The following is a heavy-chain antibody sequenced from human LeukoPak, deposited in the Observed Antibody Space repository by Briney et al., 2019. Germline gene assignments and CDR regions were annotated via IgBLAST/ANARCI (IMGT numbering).Heavy chain of an antibody. CDR3: ARVAYYDSSGYYRHAFDI. J-gene: IGHJ3*02. Sequence: SGTLSLTCAVSGGSISSSNWWSWVRQPPGKGLEWIGEIYHSGSTNYNPSLKSRVTISVDKSENQFSLKLSSVTAADTAVYYCARVAYYDSSGYYRHAFDIWGQGTMVTVSS. V-gene: IGHV4-4*02. D-gene: IGHD3-22*01. CDR2: IYHSGST. CDR1: GGSISSSNW.